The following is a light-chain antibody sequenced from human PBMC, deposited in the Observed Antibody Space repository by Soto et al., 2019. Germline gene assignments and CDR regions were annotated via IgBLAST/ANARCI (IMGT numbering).Light chain of an antibody. Sequence: EIVMTQSPATLSVSPGERATLSCRASQSVSSNLAWYQQKPGQAPRLLIYGASTRATGIPARFSGSGSGTEFTLTISSLQSEDFAVYFCQQYNNWPPVTFGQGTKVEIK. CDR3: QQYNNWPPVT. CDR1: QSVSSN. J-gene: IGKJ1*01. V-gene: IGKV3-15*01. CDR2: GAS.